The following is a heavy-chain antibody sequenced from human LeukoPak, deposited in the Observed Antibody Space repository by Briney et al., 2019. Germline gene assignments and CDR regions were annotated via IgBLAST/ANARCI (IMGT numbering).Heavy chain of an antibody. CDR1: VGSISSSSYY. J-gene: IGHJ5*02. CDR2: IYYSGST. D-gene: IGHD3-3*01. V-gene: IGHV4-39*07. CDR3: ARDAPFWSGSGTQFDP. Sequence: SETLSLTCTVSVGSISSSSYYWGWIRQPPGKGLEWLGSIYYSGSTYYNTSLKSRVTLSVDTSKNQFSLKLSSVTAADTAVYYCARDAPFWSGSGTQFDPWGQGTLVTVSS.